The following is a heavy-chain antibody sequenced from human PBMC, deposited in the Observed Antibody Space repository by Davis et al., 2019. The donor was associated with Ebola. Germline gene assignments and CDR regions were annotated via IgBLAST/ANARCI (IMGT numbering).Heavy chain of an antibody. J-gene: IGHJ6*04. CDR3: ARDRDYYDSSMDV. Sequence: GESLKISCAASGFTFSSYWMSWVRQAPGKGLEWVANIKQDGSEKYYVDSVKGRFTISRDNAKNSLYLQMNSLRAEDTAVYYCARDRDYYDSSMDVWGKGTTVSVSS. V-gene: IGHV3-7*03. CDR2: IKQDGSEK. CDR1: GFTFSSYW. D-gene: IGHD3-22*01.